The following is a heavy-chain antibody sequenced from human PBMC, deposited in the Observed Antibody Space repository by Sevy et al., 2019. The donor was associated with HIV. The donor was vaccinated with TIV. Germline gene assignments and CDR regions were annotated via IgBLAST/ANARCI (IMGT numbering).Heavy chain of an antibody. V-gene: IGHV3-30-3*01. Sequence: VGSLRLSCAASGFAFSTHAMHWVRQAPGKGLEWVAVISYEGTETFYAASVEGRFTISRDNSKNMLSLQINSLKPEDTAVYYCARDGGYSIKWYPLYWGHGTLVTVSS. CDR2: ISYEGTET. CDR3: ARDGGYSIKWYPLY. D-gene: IGHD1-26*01. CDR1: GFAFSTHA. J-gene: IGHJ4*01.